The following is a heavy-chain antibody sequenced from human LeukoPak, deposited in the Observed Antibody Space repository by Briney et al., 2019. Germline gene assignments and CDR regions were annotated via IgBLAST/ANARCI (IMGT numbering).Heavy chain of an antibody. CDR2: INPNSGGT. D-gene: IGHD3-10*01. Sequence: ASVKVSCKASGYTFTGYYMRWVRQAPGQGLEWMGWINPNSGGTNYAQKFQGWVTMTRDTSISTAYMELSRLRSDDTAVYHCARDILGTGLDYWGQGTLVTVSS. CDR1: GYTFTGYY. J-gene: IGHJ4*02. CDR3: ARDILGTGLDY. V-gene: IGHV1-2*04.